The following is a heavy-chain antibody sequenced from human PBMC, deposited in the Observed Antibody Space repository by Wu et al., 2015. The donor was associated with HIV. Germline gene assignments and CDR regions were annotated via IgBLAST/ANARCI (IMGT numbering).Heavy chain of an antibody. J-gene: IGHJ5*02. CDR3: VRDSTEDRPNWFDP. V-gene: IGHV1-18*01. CDR2: ISGHNGNT. CDR1: GYVFKTYG. D-gene: IGHD6-6*01. Sequence: QVQLVQSGTEVKESGASLKVSCKASGYVFKTYGISWLRQAPGQGLEWMGWISGHNGNTNYAQNLQGRVTMTADTSTNTVYMELRSLRSDDTAVYYCVRDSTEDRPNWFDPWGQGTLVIVSS.